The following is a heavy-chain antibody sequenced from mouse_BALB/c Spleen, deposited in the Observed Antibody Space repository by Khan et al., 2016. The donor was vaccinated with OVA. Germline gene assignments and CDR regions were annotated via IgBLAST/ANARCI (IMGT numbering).Heavy chain of an antibody. CDR2: IYPYNGGT. CDR1: GYTFTDYN. CDR3: ARWDYGSNYWFVDV. Sequence: EVQLQQSGPELMKPGASVKISCKASGYTFTDYNMHWVKQSHGKSLEWIGYIYPYNGGTVYNQKFKTKATLTVDNSSSTAYMELRSLTSEDSAVYYCARWDYGSNYWFVDVWGAGTTVTVSS. J-gene: IGHJ1*01. D-gene: IGHD1-1*01. V-gene: IGHV1S29*02.